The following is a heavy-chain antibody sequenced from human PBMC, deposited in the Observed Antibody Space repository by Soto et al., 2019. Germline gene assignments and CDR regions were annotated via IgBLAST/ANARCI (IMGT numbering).Heavy chain of an antibody. CDR2: IYYSGST. V-gene: IGHV4-31*03. D-gene: IGHD4-17*01. CDR1: GVTISSIGYY. J-gene: IGHJ1*01. Sequence: QVQLQESDPGLVKPSQTLSLTCSVSGVTISSIGYYWSWIRQYPGKGLEWIGAIYYSGSTYYNPSLKSRISISVDTSKNQFSLKLSSVTAADTAVYYCARDYYGDGAEYFQHWGQGTLVTVSS. CDR3: ARDYYGDGAEYFQH.